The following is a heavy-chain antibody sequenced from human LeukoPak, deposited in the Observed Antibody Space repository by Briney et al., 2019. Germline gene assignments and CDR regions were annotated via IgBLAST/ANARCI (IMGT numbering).Heavy chain of an antibody. CDR1: GYTFTGYY. CDR2: INPNNGCT. CDR3: ERGLNEGILTGYYIYLSMDV. V-gene: IGHV1-2*02. J-gene: IGHJ6*03. Sequence: ASVKVSCQASGYTFTGYYILYVRQAPGPRLEWRGGINPNNGCTNYAQKFLGRVTMTRETSISTGYMEVSRLRSDDTGVYCCERGLNEGILTGYYIYLSMDVWGKGTTVTVS. D-gene: IGHD3-9*01.